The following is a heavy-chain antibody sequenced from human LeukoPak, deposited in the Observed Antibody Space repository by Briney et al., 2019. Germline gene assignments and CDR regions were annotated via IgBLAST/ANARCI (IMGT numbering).Heavy chain of an antibody. CDR3: AITVVVPAAYVDY. CDR1: GGSISSSSYY. Sequence: PSETLSLTCTVSGGSISSSSYYWGWIRQPPGKGLEWIGSIYYSGSTYYNPSLKSRVTISVDTSKNQFSLKLSSVAAADTAVYYCAITVVVPAAYVDYWGQGTLVTVSS. J-gene: IGHJ4*02. CDR2: IYYSGST. D-gene: IGHD2-2*01. V-gene: IGHV4-39*07.